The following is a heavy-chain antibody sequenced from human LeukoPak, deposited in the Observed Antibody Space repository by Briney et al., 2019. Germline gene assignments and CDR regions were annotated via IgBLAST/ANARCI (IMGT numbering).Heavy chain of an antibody. CDR1: EFAFSTYN. Sequence: GGSLRLSCAASEFAFSTYNMNWVRQAPGKGLEWVSYISSSSNAIYYADSVKGRFTISRDNAKNSVFLQMNSLRAEDTAVYYCVRDGGSSWYGAFDVWGQGTMVTVSS. CDR3: VRDGGSSWYGAFDV. D-gene: IGHD6-13*01. CDR2: ISSSSNAI. J-gene: IGHJ3*01. V-gene: IGHV3-48*01.